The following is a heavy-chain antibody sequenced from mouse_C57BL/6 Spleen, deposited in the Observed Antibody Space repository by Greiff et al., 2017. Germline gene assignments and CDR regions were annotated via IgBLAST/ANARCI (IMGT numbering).Heavy chain of an antibody. J-gene: IGHJ3*01. V-gene: IGHV5-6*01. CDR2: ISSGGSYT. CDR1: GFTFSSYG. D-gene: IGHD1-1*01. Sequence: EVQVVESVGDLVKPGGSLKLSCAASGFTFSSYGMSWFRQTPDKRLEWVATISSGGSYTYYPDSVKGRFTISRDNAKNTLYLQMSSLKSEDTAMYYCARQGYSTTGFAYWGQGTLVTVSA. CDR3: ARQGYSTTGFAY.